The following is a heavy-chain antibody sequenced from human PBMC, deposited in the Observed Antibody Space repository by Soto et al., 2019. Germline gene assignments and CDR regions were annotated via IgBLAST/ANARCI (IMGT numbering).Heavy chain of an antibody. CDR3: ARRPSAVAGWSIFDY. Sequence: GGSLRLSCAASGFTYSNYWMSWVRQAPGKGLEWVANIKQDGSEKYYVDSVKGRFTISRDNAKKSLYLQMNSLRAEDTAVYYSARRPSAVAGWSIFDYWGQGTQVCVSS. D-gene: IGHD6-19*01. J-gene: IGHJ4*02. CDR1: GFTYSNYW. CDR2: IKQDGSEK. V-gene: IGHV3-7*01.